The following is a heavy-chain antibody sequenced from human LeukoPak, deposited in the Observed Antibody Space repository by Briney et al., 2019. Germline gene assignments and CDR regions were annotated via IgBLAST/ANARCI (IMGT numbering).Heavy chain of an antibody. J-gene: IGHJ3*01. CDR1: GGSFRIYY. CDR2: INHSGST. CDR3: ATRDV. V-gene: IGHV4-34*01. Sequence: PSETLSLTFSVCGGSFRIYYLGWIRQPPGKGLEWIGEINHSGSTNYNPSLKSRVTISVDTSKNQFSLRLSSVTAADTAVYYCATRDVWGQGTKVTVSS.